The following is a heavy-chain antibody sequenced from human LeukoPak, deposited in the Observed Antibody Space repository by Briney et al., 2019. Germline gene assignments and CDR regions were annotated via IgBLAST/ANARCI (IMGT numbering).Heavy chain of an antibody. J-gene: IGHJ4*02. Sequence: SVEVSCKASGGTFSSYAISWVRQAPGQGLEWMGRIIPIFGIANYAQKFQGRVTITADKSTSTAYMELSSLRSEDTAVYYCAREDTENDYVWGSYRYPFDYWGQGTLVTVSS. D-gene: IGHD3-16*02. CDR3: AREDTENDYVWGSYRYPFDY. CDR2: IIPIFGIA. CDR1: GGTFSSYA. V-gene: IGHV1-69*04.